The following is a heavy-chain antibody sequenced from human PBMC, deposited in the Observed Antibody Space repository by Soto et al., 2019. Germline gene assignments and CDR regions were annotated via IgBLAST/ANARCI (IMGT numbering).Heavy chain of an antibody. D-gene: IGHD3-16*01. J-gene: IGHJ4*02. CDR1: GGTFSSYA. V-gene: IGHV1-69*13. Sequence: SVKVSCKASGGTFSSYAISCVRQAPGQGLEWMGGIIPIFGTANYAQKFQGRVTITADESTSTAYMELSSPRSEDTAVYYCARFPPYSYYFDYWGQGTLVTVSS. CDR2: IIPIFGTA. CDR3: ARFPPYSYYFDY.